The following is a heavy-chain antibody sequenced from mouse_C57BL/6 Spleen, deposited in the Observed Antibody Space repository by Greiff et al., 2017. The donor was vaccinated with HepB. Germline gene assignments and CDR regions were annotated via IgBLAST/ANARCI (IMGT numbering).Heavy chain of an antibody. Sequence: VQLQQPGAELVKPGASVKLSCKASGYTFTSYWMQWVKQRPGQGLEWIGEIDPSDSYTNYNQKFKGKATLTVDTSSSTAYMQRSSLTSEDSAVYYCAANWFAYWGQGTLVTVSA. CDR2: IDPSDSYT. V-gene: IGHV1-50*01. CDR3: AANWFAY. CDR1: GYTFTSYW. J-gene: IGHJ3*01.